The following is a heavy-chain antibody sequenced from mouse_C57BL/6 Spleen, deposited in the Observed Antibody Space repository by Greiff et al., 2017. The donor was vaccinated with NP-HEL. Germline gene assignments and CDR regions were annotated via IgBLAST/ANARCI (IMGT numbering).Heavy chain of an antibody. V-gene: IGHV1-82*01. CDR3: ARSKSNSFDY. J-gene: IGHJ2*01. D-gene: IGHD2-5*01. CDR2: IYPGDGDT. Sequence: VKLMESGPELVKPGASVKISCKASGYAFSSSWMNWVKQRPGKGLEWIGRIYPGDGDTNYNGKFKGKATLTADKSSSTAYMQLSSLTSEDSAVYFCARSKSNSFDYWGQGTTLTVSS. CDR1: GYAFSSSW.